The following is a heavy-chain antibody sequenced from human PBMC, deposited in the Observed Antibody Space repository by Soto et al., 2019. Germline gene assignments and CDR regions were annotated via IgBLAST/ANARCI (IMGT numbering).Heavy chain of an antibody. CDR3: AKMLLSSSGEDFDY. V-gene: IGHV3-30*18. CDR2: ISYDGSNK. J-gene: IGHJ4*02. Sequence: GGSLRLSCAASGFTFSSYGMHWVRQAPGKGLEWVAVISYDGSNKYYADSVKGRFTISRDNSKNTLYLQMNSLRAEDTAVYYCAKMLLSSSGEDFDYWGQGTLVTVSS. D-gene: IGHD6-13*01. CDR1: GFTFSSYG.